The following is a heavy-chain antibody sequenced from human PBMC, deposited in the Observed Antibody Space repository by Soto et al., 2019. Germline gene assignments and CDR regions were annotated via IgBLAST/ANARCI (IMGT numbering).Heavy chain of an antibody. CDR3: SSRSIFGVVSFGDY. J-gene: IGHJ4*01. D-gene: IGHD3-3*01. CDR2: ISGYNGNT. CDR1: GYNFSNYD. V-gene: IGHV1-18*01. Sequence: QVQLVQSAAEVRKPGAAVKVSCKTSGYNFSNYDISWVRQAPGQGPEWMGWISGYNGNTNFAQKFQGRVTMATDTSTSTAYMELRNLIFDDTAVYYCSSRSIFGVVSFGDYWGQGTLVIVSS.